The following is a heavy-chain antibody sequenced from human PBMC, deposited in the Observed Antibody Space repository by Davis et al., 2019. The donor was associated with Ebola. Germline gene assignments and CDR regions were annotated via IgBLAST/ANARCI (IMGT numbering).Heavy chain of an antibody. CDR1: GFSFSGYW. Sequence: PGGSLRLSCAASGFSFSGYWMSWVRQAPGKGLEWVANIKQDGSEKYYVDSVEGRFTISRDNAKNSLYLQMNSLRAEDTAVYYCARATGMDVWGQGTTVTVSS. V-gene: IGHV3-7*01. CDR3: ARATGMDV. J-gene: IGHJ6*02. CDR2: IKQDGSEK.